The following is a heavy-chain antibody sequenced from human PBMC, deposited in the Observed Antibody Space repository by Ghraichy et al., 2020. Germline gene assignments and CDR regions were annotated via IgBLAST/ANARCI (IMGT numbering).Heavy chain of an antibody. CDR1: GFTFRSDW. V-gene: IGHV3-7*01. CDR3: ARGEADP. CDR2: IKEDGSGK. J-gene: IGHJ5*02. Sequence: LSLTCAASGFTFRSDWMTWVRQAPGKGLEWVASIKEDGSGKFYVDSVKGRFTISRYNANESLSLQMNSLRVDDTAVYYCARGEADPWGQGTPVTVSS.